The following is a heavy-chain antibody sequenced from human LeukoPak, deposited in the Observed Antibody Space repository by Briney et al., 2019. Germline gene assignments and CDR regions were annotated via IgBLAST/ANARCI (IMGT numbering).Heavy chain of an antibody. V-gene: IGHV3-30*04. CDR1: GFTFSNYI. CDR2: VLEDGSYQ. D-gene: IGHD1-14*01. Sequence: GGSLRLSCAASGFTFSNYIMHWVRQAPGKGLDWVAVVLEDGSYQYYADSVKGRFTISRDNSKNTLFLQMNSLRGEGTAMYHCARVQGGGFRTADYWGQGTLVTVSS. J-gene: IGHJ4*02. CDR3: ARVQGGGFRTADY.